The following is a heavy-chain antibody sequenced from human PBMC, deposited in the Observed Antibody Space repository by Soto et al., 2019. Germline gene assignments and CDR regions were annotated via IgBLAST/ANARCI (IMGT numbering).Heavy chain of an antibody. Sequence: EVQLVESGGGLVQPGGSLRLSCAASGFTVSSNYMSWVRQAPGKGLEWVSVIYSGGSTYYADSVKGSFTISRDNSKNTLYIQRNSLRAEDTAVYYCAREDGYRGGDAFDIWGQGTMVTVSS. V-gene: IGHV3-66*01. D-gene: IGHD5-12*01. CDR3: AREDGYRGGDAFDI. CDR1: GFTVSSNY. CDR2: IYSGGST. J-gene: IGHJ3*02.